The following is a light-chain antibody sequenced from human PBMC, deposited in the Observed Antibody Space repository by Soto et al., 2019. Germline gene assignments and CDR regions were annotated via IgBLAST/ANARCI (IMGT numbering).Light chain of an antibody. J-gene: IGKJ1*01. CDR1: QDVRNY. CDR3: LQYNSWPLT. CDR2: GAF. V-gene: IGKV1-6*01. Sequence: AIQMTHSPSSLSASVGDRLTITCRASQDVRNYVGWNQQKPGKDPKFLIYGAFSLSTGIPSRFSGSCYGAEFTLTINSLLPEDVATYFFLQYNSWPLTFGQGTKVEV.